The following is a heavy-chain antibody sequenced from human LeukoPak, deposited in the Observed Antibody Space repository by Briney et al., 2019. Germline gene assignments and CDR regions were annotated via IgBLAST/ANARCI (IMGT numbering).Heavy chain of an antibody. CDR2: ISCSGGTT. CDR3: AKVAHYYGSGSYYEYYFDY. V-gene: IGHV3-23*01. CDR1: GFTFSSYA. J-gene: IGHJ4*02. Sequence: GGSLRLSCAASGFTFSSYAMSWVRQAPGKGLAWVSAISCSGGTTYYADSVKGRFTISRDNSKNTLYLQMNSLSADDTAVYYCAKVAHYYGSGSYYEYYFDYWGQGTLVTVSS. D-gene: IGHD3-10*01.